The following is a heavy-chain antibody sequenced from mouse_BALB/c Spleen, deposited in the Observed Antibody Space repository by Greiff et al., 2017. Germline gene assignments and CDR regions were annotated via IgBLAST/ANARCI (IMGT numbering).Heavy chain of an antibody. CDR3: TRSGGYAMDY. Sequence: QVQLQQSGAELVKPGASVKLSCKASGYTFTSYYMYWVKQRPGQGLEWIGGINPSNGGTNFNEKFKSKATLTVDKSSSTAYMQLSSLTSEDSAVYDCTRSGGYAMDYWGEGTSVTVSS. D-gene: IGHD3-1*01. V-gene: IGHV1S81*02. CDR1: GYTFTSYY. CDR2: INPSNGGT. J-gene: IGHJ4*01.